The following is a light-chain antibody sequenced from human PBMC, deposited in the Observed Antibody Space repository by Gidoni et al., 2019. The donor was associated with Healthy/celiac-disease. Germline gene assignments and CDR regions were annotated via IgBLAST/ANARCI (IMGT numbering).Light chain of an antibody. CDR1: QSVSGSY. V-gene: IGKV3-20*01. CDR3: QQYGSSPQT. CDR2: GAS. Sequence: EIVLTQSPGTLSLSPGERATLSCRASQSVSGSYLAWYQQKPGQAPRLLIYGASSRATGIPDRFSGSGSGTDFTLTISRLEPEDFAVYYCQQYGSSPQTFGQXTKVEIK. J-gene: IGKJ1*01.